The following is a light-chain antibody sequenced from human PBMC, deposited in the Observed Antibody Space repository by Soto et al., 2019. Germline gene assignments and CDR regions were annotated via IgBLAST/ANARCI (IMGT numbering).Light chain of an antibody. J-gene: IGKJ5*01. V-gene: IGKV3D-15*01. CDR1: QSVTDN. CDR3: KQYKEWPPFT. Sequence: EIVLTQSPATLSLSPGERATLSCRASQSVTDNYLAWYQQKPGQAPRLVISGASSRTSGIPDRFSASGSGTEFTLSISSLQSEDFAVYYCKQYKEWPPFTFGQGTRLE. CDR2: GAS.